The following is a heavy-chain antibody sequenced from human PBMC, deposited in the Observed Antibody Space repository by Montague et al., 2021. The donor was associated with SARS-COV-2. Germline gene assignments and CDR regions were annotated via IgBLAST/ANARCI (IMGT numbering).Heavy chain of an antibody. CDR2: IYYSGST. V-gene: IGHV4-39*01. CDR3: ARQGCTSMVRLNWFDP. J-gene: IGHJ5*02. Sequence: SETLSLICTVSGGSISSSSYYWGWIRQPPGKGLEWIGSIYYSGSTYYNPSLKSRVTISVDTSKNQFSLKLSSVTAADTAVYYCARQGCTSMVRLNWFDPWGQGTLVTVSS. CDR1: GGSISSSSYY. D-gene: IGHD3-10*01.